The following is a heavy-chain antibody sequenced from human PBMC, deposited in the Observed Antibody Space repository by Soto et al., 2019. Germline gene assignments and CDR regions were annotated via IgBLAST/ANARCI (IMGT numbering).Heavy chain of an antibody. Sequence: PAGSLRLSCAGTGFSFGKHGMSWVRQAPGKGLEWVAYISSRGDTIYYADSVKGRFSIYRDNRKNSLYLQMNNMRADDTALYYCARIESVGVVAATRPMDVWGQGTTVTVSS. V-gene: IGHV3-48*03. CDR2: ISSRGDTI. J-gene: IGHJ6*02. CDR3: ARIESVGVVAATRPMDV. D-gene: IGHD2-15*01. CDR1: GFSFGKHG.